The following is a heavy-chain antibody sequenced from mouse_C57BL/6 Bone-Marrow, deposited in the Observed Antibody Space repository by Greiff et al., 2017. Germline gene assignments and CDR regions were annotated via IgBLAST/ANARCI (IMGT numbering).Heavy chain of an antibody. V-gene: IGHV1-69*01. CDR1: GFTFTRYW. J-gene: IGHJ1*03. CDR3: AREDYWYFYV. Sequence: VQLLQPGAELVMPVASVQLSCKASGFTFTRYWMHWVKQRPGQGLEWIGEIDPSHSYTNYNQKFKGKSTLTLDKSSITAYMQLSSLTSDDSEVYYCAREDYWYFYVWGRGTTVTGSS. CDR2: IDPSHSYT.